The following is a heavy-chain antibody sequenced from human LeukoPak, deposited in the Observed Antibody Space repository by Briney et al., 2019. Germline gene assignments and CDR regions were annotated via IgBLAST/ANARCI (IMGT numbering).Heavy chain of an antibody. D-gene: IGHD3-22*01. CDR2: IYYSGST. V-gene: IGHV4-61*08. J-gene: IGHJ5*02. CDR3: ARRYSSGWFDP. Sequence: SETLSLTCTVSGGSISSGGYYWSWIRQHPGKGLEWIGYIYYSGSTNYNPSLKSRVTISVDTSKNQFSLKLSSVTAADTAVYYCARRYSSGWFDPWGQGTLVTVSS. CDR1: GGSISSGGYY.